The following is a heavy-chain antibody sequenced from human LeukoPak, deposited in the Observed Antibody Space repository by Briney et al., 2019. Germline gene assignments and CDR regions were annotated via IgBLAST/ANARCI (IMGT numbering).Heavy chain of an antibody. D-gene: IGHD2-2*01. CDR3: ARDLAVQYAPP. V-gene: IGHV3-33*01. CDR1: GFTFSSYG. CDR2: IWYDGSNK. J-gene: IGHJ5*02. Sequence: GGSLSLSCAASGFTFSSYGMHWVRQAPGKGLEWVAVIWYDGSNKYYADSVKGRFTISRDNSKNTLYLQMNSLRAEDTAVYYCARDLAVQYAPPWGQGTLVTVSS.